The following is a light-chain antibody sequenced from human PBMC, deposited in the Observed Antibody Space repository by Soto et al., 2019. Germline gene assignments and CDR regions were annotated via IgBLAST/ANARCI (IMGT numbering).Light chain of an antibody. CDR2: GAS. V-gene: IGKV3-20*01. CDR3: QQYGSSPR. CDR1: QSVTSSY. Sequence: EIVLTQSPGTLSLSPGERATLSCRASQSVTSSYLAWYQQKPGQAPRLLIYGASSRTTGIPDRFSGSGSGTDFTLTIRRLEPEDCAVYYCQQYGSSPRFGQGTKVEIK. J-gene: IGKJ1*01.